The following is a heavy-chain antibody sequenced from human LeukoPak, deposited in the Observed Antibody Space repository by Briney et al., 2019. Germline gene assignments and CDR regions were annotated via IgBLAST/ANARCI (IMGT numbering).Heavy chain of an antibody. CDR3: ATWGYYDSSGYSPDFDY. D-gene: IGHD3-22*01. Sequence: PGGSLRLSCAASGFTFSSYELNWVRQAPGKGLEWVSYISSSGSTIYYADSVKGRFTISRDNAKNSLYLQMNSLRAEDTAVYYCATWGYYDSSGYSPDFDYWGQGTLVTFSS. V-gene: IGHV3-48*03. J-gene: IGHJ4*02. CDR2: ISSSGSTI. CDR1: GFTFSSYE.